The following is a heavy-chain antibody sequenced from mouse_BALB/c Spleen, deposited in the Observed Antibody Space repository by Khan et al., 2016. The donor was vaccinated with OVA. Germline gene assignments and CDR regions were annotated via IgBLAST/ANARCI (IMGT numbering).Heavy chain of an antibody. CDR2: IYPGRGTT. D-gene: IGHD1-1*01. Sequence: VQLQESGPELVKPGASVKISCKASDYTFTDYYIKWVKQKPGQGLECIGWIYPGRGTTKYNEKFTDKATLTVDTSTTTAYMYLSSLTSDDSAVYFCARGNYYGSTSWFGYWGQGTLVTVSA. V-gene: IGHV1-84*02. J-gene: IGHJ3*01. CDR3: ARGNYYGSTSWFGY. CDR1: DYTFTDYY.